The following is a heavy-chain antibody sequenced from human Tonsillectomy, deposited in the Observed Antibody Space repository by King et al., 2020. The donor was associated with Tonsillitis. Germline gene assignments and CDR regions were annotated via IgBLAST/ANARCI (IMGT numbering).Heavy chain of an antibody. CDR3: TKSRGYCSSTSCSPYGLDY. V-gene: IGHV3-49*03. Sequence: VQLVESGGGLVLPGRSLRLSCAASGFTFGDYAMSWFRQAPGKGLEWVGFIRSKASGGTTEYAASVKVRFTILRDDSKSVAYLQMKSLKSEDTAVYYCTKSRGYCSSTSCSPYGLDYWGQGTLVTVSS. J-gene: IGHJ4*02. CDR1: GFTFGDYA. CDR2: IRSKASGGTT. D-gene: IGHD2-2*03.